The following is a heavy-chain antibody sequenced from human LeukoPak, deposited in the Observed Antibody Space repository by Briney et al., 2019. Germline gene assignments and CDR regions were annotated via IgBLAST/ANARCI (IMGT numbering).Heavy chain of an antibody. CDR1: GFTFSSYG. V-gene: IGHV3-30*02. CDR2: IRYDGSNK. Sequence: GGSLRLSCAASGFTFSSYGMHWVRQAPGKGLEWVAFIRYDGSNKYYADSVKGRFTISRDNSKNTLYLQMDSLRAEDTAVYCCAKQCSGGSCYFDYWGQGTLVTVSS. D-gene: IGHD2-15*01. J-gene: IGHJ4*02. CDR3: AKQCSGGSCYFDY.